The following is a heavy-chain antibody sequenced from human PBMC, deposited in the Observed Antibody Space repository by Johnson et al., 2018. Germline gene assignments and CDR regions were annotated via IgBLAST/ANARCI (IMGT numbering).Heavy chain of an antibody. J-gene: IGHJ3*01. Sequence: QVQLQESGPGLVKPSETLSLTCTVSGDSISNYYWSWIRQPPGKGLEWIGYIYFSGSTDYSPSLKRRVTVSVDTSKNQSSLKLSSVTAADTTVYYCARVMPAARDAFDLWGQGTKVTVSS. CDR2: IYFSGST. CDR1: GDSISNYY. D-gene: IGHD2-2*01. CDR3: ARVMPAARDAFDL. V-gene: IGHV4-59*01.